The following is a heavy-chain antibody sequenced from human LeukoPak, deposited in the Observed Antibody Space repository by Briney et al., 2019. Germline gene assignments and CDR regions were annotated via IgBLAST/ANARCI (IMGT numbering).Heavy chain of an antibody. V-gene: IGHV3-11*06. CDR3: ARVGATGTADY. Sequence: PGGSLRLSCVAFGFTFSDYYMSWIRQAPGKGLEWVSYISKSGSDTNFADSVRGRFTISGDNAKSSMYLQMNSLRGEDTAVYYCARVGATGTADYWGQGTLVTVS. CDR1: GFTFSDYY. CDR2: ISKSGSDT. D-gene: IGHD1-1*01. J-gene: IGHJ4*02.